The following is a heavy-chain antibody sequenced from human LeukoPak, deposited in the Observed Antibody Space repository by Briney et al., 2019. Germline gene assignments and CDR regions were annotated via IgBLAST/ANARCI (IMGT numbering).Heavy chain of an antibody. V-gene: IGHV4-38-2*02. Sequence: PSETLSLTCTVSGYSISSAYYWGWIRQPPGKGLEWIGSIYYSGSTYYNPSLKSRVTISVDTSKNQFSLKLSSVTAADTAVYYCARKRQVYYGSGSYYPYNWFDPWGQGTLVTVSS. CDR3: ARKRQVYYGSGSYYPYNWFDP. J-gene: IGHJ5*02. CDR1: GYSISSAYY. CDR2: IYYSGST. D-gene: IGHD3-10*01.